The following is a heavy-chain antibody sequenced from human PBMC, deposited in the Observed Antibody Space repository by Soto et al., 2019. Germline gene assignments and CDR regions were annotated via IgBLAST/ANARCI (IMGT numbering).Heavy chain of an antibody. J-gene: IGHJ6*02. D-gene: IGHD2-15*01. CDR1: GDTFNSYA. CDR3: ARVGYCNTTTCRFYYSHYGMDV. CDR2: IIPIFHTA. V-gene: IGHV1-69*13. Sequence: SVKVSCKASGDTFNSYAISWVRQAPGQGLQWMGGIIPIFHTANYAQKFQARVTMTADESASTAYMELSGLRSEDTAVYYCARVGYCNTTTCRFYYSHYGMDVWGQGTPVTVYS.